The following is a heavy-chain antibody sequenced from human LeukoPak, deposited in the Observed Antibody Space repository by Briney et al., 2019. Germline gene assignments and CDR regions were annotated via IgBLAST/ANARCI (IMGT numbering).Heavy chain of an antibody. J-gene: IGHJ4*02. CDR3: ARDGDYYDSSGPFDY. CDR2: IIPIFGTA. V-gene: IGHV1-69*13. Sequence: ASVNVSCKASGGTFSSYAISWLRQAPGQGLEWMGGIIPIFGTANYAQKFQGRVTITADESTSTAYMELSNLRSEDTAVYYCARDGDYYDSSGPFDYWGQGTLVTVSS. D-gene: IGHD3-22*01. CDR1: GGTFSSYA.